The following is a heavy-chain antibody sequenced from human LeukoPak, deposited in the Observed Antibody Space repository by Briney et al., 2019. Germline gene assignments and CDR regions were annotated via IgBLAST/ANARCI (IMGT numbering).Heavy chain of an antibody. CDR2: INPNSGGT. CDR1: GYTFTGYY. V-gene: IGHV1-2*02. D-gene: IGHD1-26*01. Sequence: ASVKVSCKASGYTFTGYYMHWVRQAPGQGLEWMGWINPNSGGTNYAQKFQGRVTMTRDTSISTAYMELSRLRSGDTAVYYCASNSGSYHGLYYYYYYMDVWGKGTTVTVSS. J-gene: IGHJ6*03. CDR3: ASNSGSYHGLYYYYYYMDV.